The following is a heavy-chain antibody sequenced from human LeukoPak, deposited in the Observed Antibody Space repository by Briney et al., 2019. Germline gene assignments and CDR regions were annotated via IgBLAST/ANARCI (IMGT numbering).Heavy chain of an antibody. Sequence: SVKVSCKASGGTFSSYAISWVRQAPGQGLEWMGGIIPIFGTANYAQKFQGRVTITADESTSTAYMELSSLRSEDTAVYYCARGYFDWLLSNYYYYYMDVWGKGTTVTISS. D-gene: IGHD3-9*01. CDR2: IIPIFGTA. J-gene: IGHJ6*03. CDR1: GGTFSSYA. V-gene: IGHV1-69*13. CDR3: ARGYFDWLLSNYYYYYMDV.